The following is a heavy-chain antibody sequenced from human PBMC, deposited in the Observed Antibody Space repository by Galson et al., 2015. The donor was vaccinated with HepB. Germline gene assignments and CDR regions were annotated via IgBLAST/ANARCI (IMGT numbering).Heavy chain of an antibody. D-gene: IGHD3-3*01. CDR3: ARLLLRRGYDSGDAFDF. J-gene: IGHJ3*01. V-gene: IGHV2-70*11. Sequence: PALVKPTQTLTLTCTFSGFSLSASTMCVSWIRQPPGKALEWLERIDWDDDKYYNTSLKTRLTISKDTSKNEVVLRMTNMDPVDTATYFCARLLLRRGYDSGDAFDFWGQGSMVIVSS. CDR1: GFSLSASTMC. CDR2: IDWDDDK.